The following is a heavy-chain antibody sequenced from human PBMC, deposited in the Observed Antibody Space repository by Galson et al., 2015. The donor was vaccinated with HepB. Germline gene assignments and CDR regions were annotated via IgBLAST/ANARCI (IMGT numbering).Heavy chain of an antibody. V-gene: IGHV3-23*01. CDR1: GFSFSSYA. CDR2: LSGSGDRT. CDR3: AKIAQWDPHIHYYGLDV. Sequence: SLRLSCAASGFSFSSYAVSWVRQAPGKGLEWVSGLSGSGDRTYYADSVKGRFTIARDNSKNTLYLQMSSLRAEDTAVYYCAKIAQWDPHIHYYGLDVWGQGTTVTVSS. D-gene: IGHD1-26*01. J-gene: IGHJ6*02.